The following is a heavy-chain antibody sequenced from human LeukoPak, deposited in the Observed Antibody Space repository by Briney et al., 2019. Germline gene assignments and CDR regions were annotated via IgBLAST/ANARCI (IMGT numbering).Heavy chain of an antibody. CDR3: AKDLEWELPQDAFDI. CDR2: IIYIGGST. CDR1: GFTFSSYA. J-gene: IGHJ3*02. V-gene: IGHV3-23*03. Sequence: GGSLRLSCAASGFTFSSYAMSWVRQAPGKGLEWVSIIYIGGSTYYADSVKGRFTISRDNSKNTLYLQMNSLRAEDTAVYYCAKDLEWELPQDAFDIWGQGTMVTVSS. D-gene: IGHD1-26*01.